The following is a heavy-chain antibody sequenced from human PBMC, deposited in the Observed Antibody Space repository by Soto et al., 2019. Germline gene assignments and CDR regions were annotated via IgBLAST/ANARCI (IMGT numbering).Heavy chain of an antibody. J-gene: IGHJ6*02. V-gene: IGHV3-23*01. Sequence: EVQLLESGGGLVQPGGSLRLSCAASGFTFSSYAMSWVRQAPGKGLEWVSAISGSGGSTYYADSVKGRFTISRDNSKNTXXLQMKSLRAEDTAVYYCAGGGQQLVRYYYYYGMDVWGQGTTVTVSS. CDR2: ISGSGGST. CDR3: AGGGQQLVRYYYYYGMDV. D-gene: IGHD6-13*01. CDR1: GFTFSSYA.